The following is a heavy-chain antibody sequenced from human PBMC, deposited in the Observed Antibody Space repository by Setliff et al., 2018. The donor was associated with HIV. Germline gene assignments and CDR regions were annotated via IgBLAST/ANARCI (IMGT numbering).Heavy chain of an antibody. CDR3: AKTPSSGWYSLYLDY. V-gene: IGHV3-33*06. J-gene: IGHJ4*02. D-gene: IGHD6-19*01. CDR2: MWYDGSNK. CDR1: GFTFSSYG. Sequence: PGGSLRLSCAASGFTFSSYGMHWVRQAPGKGLEWVAVMWYDGSNKYYADSVKGRFTISRDNSKNTLYLQMNSLRAEDTAVYYCAKTPSSGWYSLYLDYWGQGTLVTVSS.